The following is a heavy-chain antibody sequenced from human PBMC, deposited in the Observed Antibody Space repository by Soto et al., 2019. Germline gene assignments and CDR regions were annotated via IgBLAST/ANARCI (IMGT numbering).Heavy chain of an antibody. D-gene: IGHD6-13*01. CDR2: MNPNSGNT. Sequence: QVQLVQSGAEVKKPGASVKVSCKASGYTFTSYDINWVRQATGQGLEWMGWMNPNSGNTGYAQKFQGRVTMTRNTSISTAYMGRSSLRSEDTAVYYCARGSKGSTWYAYWFDPWGQGTLVTVSS. V-gene: IGHV1-8*01. J-gene: IGHJ5*02. CDR1: GYTFTSYD. CDR3: ARGSKGSTWYAYWFDP.